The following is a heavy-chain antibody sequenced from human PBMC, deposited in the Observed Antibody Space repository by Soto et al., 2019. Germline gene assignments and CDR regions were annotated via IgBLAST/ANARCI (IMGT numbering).Heavy chain of an antibody. CDR3: ASSRNWGSRPFDY. Sequence: SETLSLTCTVSGGSISSGGYYWSWIRQHPGKGLEWIGYIYYSGSTYYNPSLKSRVTISVDTSKNQFSLKLSSVTAADTAVYYCASSRNWGSRPFDYWGQGTLVTVSS. CDR2: IYYSGST. D-gene: IGHD7-27*01. V-gene: IGHV4-31*03. CDR1: GGSISSGGYY. J-gene: IGHJ4*02.